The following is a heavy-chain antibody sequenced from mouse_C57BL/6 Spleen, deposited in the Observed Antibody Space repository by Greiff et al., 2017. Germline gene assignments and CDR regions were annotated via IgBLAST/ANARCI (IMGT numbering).Heavy chain of an antibody. CDR2: ISGGGGNT. CDR1: GFTFSSYT. CDR3: ARRDSSGSYYFDY. J-gene: IGHJ2*01. D-gene: IGHD3-2*02. V-gene: IGHV5-9*01. Sequence: EVKLMESGGGLVKPGGSLKLSCAASGFTFSSYTMSWVRQTPEKRLEWVATISGGGGNTYYPDSVKGRFTISRDNAKNTLYLQMSSLRSEDTALYYCARRDSSGSYYFDYWGQGTTLTVSS.